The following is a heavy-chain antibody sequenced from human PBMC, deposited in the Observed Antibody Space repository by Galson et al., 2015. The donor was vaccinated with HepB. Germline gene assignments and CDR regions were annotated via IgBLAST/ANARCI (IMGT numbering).Heavy chain of an antibody. CDR1: GYTLTELS. CDR2: FDPEDGET. Sequence: SVKVSCKVSGYTLTELSMHWVRQAPGKGLEWMGGFDPEDGETIYAQKFQGRVTMTEDTSTDTAYMELSSLRSEDTAVYYCATSAYSSSWDLFDYWGQGTLVTVSS. D-gene: IGHD6-13*01. V-gene: IGHV1-24*01. CDR3: ATSAYSSSWDLFDY. J-gene: IGHJ4*02.